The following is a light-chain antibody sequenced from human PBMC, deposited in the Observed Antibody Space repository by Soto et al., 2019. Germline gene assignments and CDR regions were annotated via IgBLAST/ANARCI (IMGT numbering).Light chain of an antibody. CDR1: NIENKN. Sequence: SYELTQSPSVSVALRQTARITCGGNNIENKNVHWYQQKPGQAPVLVIYRDNNRPSGIPERFSGSNSGNTATLTINRAQAGDEADYYCQVWDSSTAVFGTGTKVTVL. CDR3: QVWDSSTAV. J-gene: IGLJ1*01. V-gene: IGLV3-9*01. CDR2: RDN.